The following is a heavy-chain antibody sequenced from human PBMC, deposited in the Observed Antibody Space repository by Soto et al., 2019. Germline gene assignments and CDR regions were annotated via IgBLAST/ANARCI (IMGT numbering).Heavy chain of an antibody. D-gene: IGHD1-26*01. V-gene: IGHV4-59*01. Sequence: SETLSLTCTISGGSISVCYWSWIRQTPGQGLEWIGYIYASGSPYYNPSLKSRVIISADTSKNQISLKLTSATAADTAVYYCARGVGSSPPQYWGRGTLVTVSS. CDR2: IYASGSP. J-gene: IGHJ4*02. CDR1: GGSISVCY. CDR3: ARGVGSSPPQY.